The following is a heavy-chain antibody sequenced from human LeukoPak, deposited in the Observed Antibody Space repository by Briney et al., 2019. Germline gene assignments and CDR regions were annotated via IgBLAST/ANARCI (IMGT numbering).Heavy chain of an antibody. Sequence: SETLSLTCTVSGGSISSYYWSWIRQPPGKGLEWIGYIYYSGSTNYNPSLKSRVTISVDMSKNQVSLKLSSVTAADTAVYYCARGSYYDFWSGYGYYYMDVWGKGTTVAVSS. V-gene: IGHV4-59*01. CDR3: ARGSYYDFWSGYGYYYMDV. CDR2: IYYSGST. CDR1: GGSISSYY. J-gene: IGHJ6*03. D-gene: IGHD3-3*01.